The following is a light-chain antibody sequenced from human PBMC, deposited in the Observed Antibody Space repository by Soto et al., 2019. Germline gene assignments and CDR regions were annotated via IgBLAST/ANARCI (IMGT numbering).Light chain of an antibody. CDR2: AAS. Sequence: DIQLTQSPSFLSASVGDRVTITCRASQGISSYLAWYQQKPGKAPKLLIYAASTLQSGVPSRFSGSGSGTEFTLTISSLQPEDFATFYCQHYKSYSYTFGQGTKMEVK. V-gene: IGKV1-9*01. CDR3: QHYKSYSYT. J-gene: IGKJ2*01. CDR1: QGISSY.